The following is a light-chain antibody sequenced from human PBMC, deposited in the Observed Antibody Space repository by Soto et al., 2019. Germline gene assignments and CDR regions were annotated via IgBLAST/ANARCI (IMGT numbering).Light chain of an antibody. Sequence: EIVMTQSPVTLSVSPGERASLSCRSSQSVSSSLACYQQKPGQAPRLIIYGASTRATGIPARLRGSGSGTEFTLTFSSLQSEDFAVYYCQQYNTWPYTFGQGTKLEIK. J-gene: IGKJ2*01. CDR3: QQYNTWPYT. CDR2: GAS. V-gene: IGKV3-15*01. CDR1: QSVSSS.